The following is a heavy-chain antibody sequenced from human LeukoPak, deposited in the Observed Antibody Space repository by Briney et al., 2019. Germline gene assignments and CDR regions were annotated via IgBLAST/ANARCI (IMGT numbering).Heavy chain of an antibody. CDR3: ARGGRPDY. Sequence: GSLRLSCAGSGFTFRISWMSWVRQAPGKGLEWVANIKEDGSEKNYVDSVKGRFTISRDNDKNLMYLQMNSLRAEDTAVYYCARGGRPDYWGQGTLVTVSS. CDR1: GFTFRISW. CDR2: IKEDGSEK. V-gene: IGHV3-7*05. D-gene: IGHD6-6*01. J-gene: IGHJ4*02.